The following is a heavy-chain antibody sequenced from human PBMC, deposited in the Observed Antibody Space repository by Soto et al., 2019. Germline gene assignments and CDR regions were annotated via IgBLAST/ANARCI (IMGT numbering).Heavy chain of an antibody. V-gene: IGHV3-74*01. J-gene: IGHJ6*02. CDR2: INSDGSST. CDR1: GFTFSSYW. D-gene: IGHD6-13*01. CDR3: ARKPQQLGVYGMDV. Sequence: PGGSLRLSCAASGFTFSSYWMHWVRQAPGKGLVWVSRINSDGSSTSYADSVKGRFTISRDNAKNTLYLQMNSLRAEDTVVYYCARKPQQLGVYGMDVWGQGTTVTVSS.